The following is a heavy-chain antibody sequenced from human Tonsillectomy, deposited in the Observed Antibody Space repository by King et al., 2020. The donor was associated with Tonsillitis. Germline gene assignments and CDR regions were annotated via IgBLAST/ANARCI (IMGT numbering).Heavy chain of an antibody. D-gene: IGHD3-10*01. Sequence: VQLVESGGGLVQPGGSLRLSCAASGFTFSSYAMNWVRQAPGKGLEWVSVIYSGGVSTYYADSVKGRFTISRDNSKNTLYLQMNSLRAEDTAVYYCAKDLDRGFGELFSYYGMDVWGQGTTVTASS. CDR2: IYSGGVST. CDR3: AKDLDRGFGELFSYYGMDV. V-gene: IGHV3-23*03. CDR1: GFTFSSYA. J-gene: IGHJ6*02.